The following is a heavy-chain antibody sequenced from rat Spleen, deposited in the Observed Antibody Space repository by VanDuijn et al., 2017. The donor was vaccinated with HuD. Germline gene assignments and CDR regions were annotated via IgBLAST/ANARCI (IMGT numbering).Heavy chain of an antibody. V-gene: IGHV5-54*01. J-gene: IGHJ4*01. CDR1: GFTFSNYG. CDR3: AAWQVMDA. CDR2: ISYDSSKM. Sequence: EVKLVESGGGLVQPGNSLTLSCVASGFTFSNYGMHWIRQAPQKGLEWIAMISYDSSKMYYADTVKGRFTISTDNSKNTLYLEMNSLRSEDTAMYYCAAWQVMDAWGQGASVTVSS.